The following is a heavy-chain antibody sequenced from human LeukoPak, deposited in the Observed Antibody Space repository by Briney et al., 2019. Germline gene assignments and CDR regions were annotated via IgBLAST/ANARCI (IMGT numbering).Heavy chain of an antibody. CDR2: IKQDGSEK. CDR1: GFTFSSYW. J-gene: IGHJ6*02. CDR3: ARGDQGNYYYGMDV. V-gene: IGHV3-7*01. Sequence: GGSLRLSCAASGFTFSSYWMSWVRQAPGKGLEWVANIKQDGSEKYYVDSVKGRFTISRDNAKNSLCLQMNSLRAEDTAVYYCARGDQGNYYYGMDVWGQGTTVTISS. D-gene: IGHD2-2*01.